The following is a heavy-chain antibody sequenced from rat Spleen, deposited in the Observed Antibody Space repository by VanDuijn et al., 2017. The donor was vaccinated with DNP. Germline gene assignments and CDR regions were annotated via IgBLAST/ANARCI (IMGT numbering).Heavy chain of an antibody. V-gene: IGHV5-31*01. CDR1: GFIFSNYW. J-gene: IGHJ2*01. Sequence: EVQLVESGGGPVQPGRSLKLSCVASGFIFSNYWMTWIRPAPGKGLEWVASIGTGAGNTYYRDSVKGRFTISRDNAENTLYLQMDSLRSEDTATYYCAREFPWAHYFDYWGQGVMVTVSS. CDR2: IGTGAGNT. CDR3: AREFPWAHYFDY. D-gene: IGHD3-8*01.